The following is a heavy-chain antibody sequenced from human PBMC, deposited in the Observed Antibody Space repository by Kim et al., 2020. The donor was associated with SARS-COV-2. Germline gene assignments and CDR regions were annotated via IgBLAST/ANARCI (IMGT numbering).Heavy chain of an antibody. CDR3: ARDSSSWYLGY. CDR1: GFTFSSYA. CDR2: ISYDGSNK. V-gene: IGHV3-30*04. J-gene: IGHJ4*02. D-gene: IGHD6-13*01. Sequence: GGSLRLFCAPSGFTFSSYAMHWVRQAPGKGLEWVAVISYDGSNKYYADSVKGRFTISRDNSKNTLYLQMNSLRAEDTAVYYCARDSSSWYLGYWGQGTLV.